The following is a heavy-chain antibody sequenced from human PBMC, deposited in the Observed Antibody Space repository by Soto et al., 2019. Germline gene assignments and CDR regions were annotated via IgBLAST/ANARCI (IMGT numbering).Heavy chain of an antibody. CDR3: SRDVVVGAKALNY. D-gene: IGHD2-15*01. Sequence: PGGSLRLSCAASGFTFSSYAMHWVRQAPGKGLEWVAVISYDGSNKYYADSVKGRFTISRDNAKNSLYLQMNSLRVEDTAVYFCSRDVVVGAKALNYWGQGALVTVSS. CDR1: GFTFSSYA. V-gene: IGHV3-30-3*01. J-gene: IGHJ4*02. CDR2: ISYDGSNK.